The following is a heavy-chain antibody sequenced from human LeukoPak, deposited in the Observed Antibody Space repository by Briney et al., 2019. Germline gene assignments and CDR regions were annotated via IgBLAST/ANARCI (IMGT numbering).Heavy chain of an antibody. CDR2: NDYSGST. CDR1: GGPISTHY. Sequence: PSETLSLTCIVSGGPISTHYWSWSRQPPGKGLEWIGYNDYSGSTNYNPSLKSRVTISVDTSKNQFSLKLNSVTAAGTAVYYCARGATFRGTYYMDVWGKGTTVTVSS. CDR3: ARGATFRGTYYMDV. D-gene: IGHD3-10*01. J-gene: IGHJ6*03. V-gene: IGHV4-59*11.